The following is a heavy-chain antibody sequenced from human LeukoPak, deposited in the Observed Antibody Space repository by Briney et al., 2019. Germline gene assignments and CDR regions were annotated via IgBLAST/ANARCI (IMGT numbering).Heavy chain of an antibody. Sequence: SVKVSCKASGGTFSSYVIIWVRQAPGQGLEWMGGIIPIFGSANYAQKFQGRVTITADESTSTAYMELSSLRSEDTAVYYCARSGTYYYYYYMDVWGKGTTVTISS. J-gene: IGHJ6*03. CDR3: ARSGTYYYYYYMDV. CDR2: IIPIFGSA. CDR1: GGTFSSYV. V-gene: IGHV1-69*13.